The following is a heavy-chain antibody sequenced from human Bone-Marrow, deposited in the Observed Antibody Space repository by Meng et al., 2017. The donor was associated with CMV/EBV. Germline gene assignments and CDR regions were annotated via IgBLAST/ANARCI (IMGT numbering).Heavy chain of an antibody. CDR3: ARDQNEYYFDY. CDR1: GGSISRSSYY. V-gene: IGHV4-39*07. CDR2: INYSGST. Sequence: SEPLSSPCTVSGGSISRSSYYWGWIRQPPGKGLEWIGGINYSGSTNYNPSLKSRATISLDTSKNQFSLKLTSVTAADTAVYYCARDQNEYYFDYWGRGTLVTVSS. J-gene: IGHJ4*02.